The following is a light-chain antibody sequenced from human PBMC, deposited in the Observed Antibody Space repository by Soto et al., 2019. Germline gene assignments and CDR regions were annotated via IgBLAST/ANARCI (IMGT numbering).Light chain of an antibody. V-gene: IGLV2-14*01. Sequence: QSALTQPDSVSGSPGQSITISCTGTSSDVGGYNFVSWFQQHPGKAPKLLIYDVSSRPSGVSDRFSGSKSGNTASLTISGLQAEDEADYYCSSYTRSGTVVFGGGTKLTVL. CDR3: SSYTRSGTVV. J-gene: IGLJ2*01. CDR1: SSDVGGYNF. CDR2: DVS.